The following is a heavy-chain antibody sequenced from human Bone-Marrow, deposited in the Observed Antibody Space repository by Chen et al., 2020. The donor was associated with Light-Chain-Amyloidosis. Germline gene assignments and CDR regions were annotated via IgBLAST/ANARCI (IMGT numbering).Heavy chain of an antibody. Sequence: EVQLLESGGGLVQPGGSMRLSCAASGFNFSSYAMSWVRQAPGKGLEWVSAISGSGGSTYYADSVKGRFTISRDNSKNTLYLQMNSLRAEDTAVYYCAKVPPTVTTVIYYYMDVWGKGTTVTVSS. CDR1: GFNFSSYA. V-gene: IGHV3-23*01. J-gene: IGHJ6*03. D-gene: IGHD4-17*01. CDR2: ISGSGGST. CDR3: AKVPPTVTTVIYYYMDV.